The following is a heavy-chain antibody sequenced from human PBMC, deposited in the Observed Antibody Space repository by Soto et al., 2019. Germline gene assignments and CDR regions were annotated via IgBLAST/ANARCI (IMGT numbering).Heavy chain of an antibody. J-gene: IGHJ5*02. Sequence: EVQLVQSGAEVKKPGESLRISCKGSGYSFTSYWISWVRQMPGKGLEWMGRIDPSDSYTNYSPSFQGHVTISADKSISNXYLQWSSLKASDTAMYYCARLRYDYGSGSYYWFDPWGQGTLVTVSS. CDR3: ARLRYDYGSGSYYWFDP. CDR1: GYSFTSYW. V-gene: IGHV5-10-1*01. CDR2: IDPSDSYT. D-gene: IGHD3-10*01.